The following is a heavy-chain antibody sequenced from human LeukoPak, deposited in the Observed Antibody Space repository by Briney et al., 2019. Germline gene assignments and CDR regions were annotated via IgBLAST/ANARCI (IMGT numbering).Heavy chain of an antibody. V-gene: IGHV1-46*01. J-gene: IGHJ5*02. CDR1: GYTFTSYY. CDR3: ARQEQDIVVVVAANWFDP. Sequence: ASVKVSCKASGYTFTSYYMHWVRQAPGQGLEWMGIINPSGGSTSYAQKFQGRVTMTRDTCTSTVHMELSSLRSEDTAVYYCARQEQDIVVVVAANWFDPWGQGTLVTVSS. D-gene: IGHD2-15*01. CDR2: INPSGGST.